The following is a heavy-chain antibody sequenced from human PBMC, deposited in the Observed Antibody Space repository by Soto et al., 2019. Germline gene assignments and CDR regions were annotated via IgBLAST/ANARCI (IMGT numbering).Heavy chain of an antibody. D-gene: IGHD3-10*01. CDR1: GGTFSNDA. Sequence: QERLVQAGAEVKKPGSSVRISCRASGGTFSNDAVSWVRQAPGQGLQWMGGIIPIFGTTHYAQKFQGRVTITADESTATAYMELRSVTSEDTAVYYCATGLRTGNYGMDVWGQGTAVTVSS. CDR2: IIPIFGTT. V-gene: IGHV1-69*01. CDR3: ATGLRTGNYGMDV. J-gene: IGHJ6*02.